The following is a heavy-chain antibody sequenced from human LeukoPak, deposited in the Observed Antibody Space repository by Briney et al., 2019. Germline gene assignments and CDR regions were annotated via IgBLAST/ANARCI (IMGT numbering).Heavy chain of an antibody. CDR1: GYHFPSYW. J-gene: IGHJ5*02. CDR2: IYPGDSDT. CDR3: ARCGVRGVINWFDP. V-gene: IGHV5-51*01. D-gene: IGHD3-10*01. Sequence: GEALKISFNGSGYHFPSYWNAWVRQFPGKGLGWMGIIYPGDSDTRYSPSFQGQVTISADKSISTAYLQWSSLKASYTAMYYCARCGVRGVINWFDPWGQGTLVTVSS.